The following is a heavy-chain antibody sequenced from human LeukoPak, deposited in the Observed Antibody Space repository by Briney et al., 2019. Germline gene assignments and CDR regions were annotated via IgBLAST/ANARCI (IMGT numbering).Heavy chain of an antibody. V-gene: IGHV4-39*07. J-gene: IGHJ4*02. Sequence: SETLSLTCTVSGGSISSSSYYWGWIRQPPGKGLEWIGSIYYSGSTYYNPSLKSRVTISVDTSKNQFSLKLSSVTAADTAVYFCARGSLGTQGYFDQWGQGTLVTVSS. D-gene: IGHD6-13*01. CDR1: GGSISSSSYY. CDR2: IYYSGST. CDR3: ARGSLGTQGYFDQ.